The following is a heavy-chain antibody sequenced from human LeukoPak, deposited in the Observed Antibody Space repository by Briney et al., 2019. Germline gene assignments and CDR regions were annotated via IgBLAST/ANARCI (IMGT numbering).Heavy chain of an antibody. V-gene: IGHV3-23*01. CDR2: ISGSGGST. J-gene: IGHJ4*02. Sequence: PGGSLRLSCAASGFTFSSYGMHWVRQAPGKGLEWVSAISGSGGSTYYADSVKGRFTISRDNSKNTLYLQMNSLRAEDTAVYYCAKDDFWSGYAPYDYWGQGTLVTVSS. CDR3: AKDDFWSGYAPYDY. CDR1: GFTFSSYG. D-gene: IGHD3-3*01.